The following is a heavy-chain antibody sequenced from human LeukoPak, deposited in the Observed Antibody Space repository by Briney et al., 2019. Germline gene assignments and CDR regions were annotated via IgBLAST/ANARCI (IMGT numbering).Heavy chain of an antibody. CDR2: IPYDGSNK. Sequence: GGSLRLSCEASGFTFSTYGMHWVRQAPGKGLEWITLIPYDGSNKYYADSVKGRFTISGDNSQNTLYLQMGSLTVDDMAVYYCARENPQGGSEYWGQGTLVTVSS. CDR1: GFTFSTYG. CDR3: ARENPQGGSEY. V-gene: IGHV3-30*03. J-gene: IGHJ4*02. D-gene: IGHD5-12*01.